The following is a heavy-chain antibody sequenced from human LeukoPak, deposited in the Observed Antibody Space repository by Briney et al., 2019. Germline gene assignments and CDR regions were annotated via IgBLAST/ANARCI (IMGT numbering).Heavy chain of an antibody. V-gene: IGHV4-39*01. CDR3: ARNSSDCSTSCYHSPPYSSSAKRYNWFDP. J-gene: IGHJ5*02. CDR1: GGPISSSSDY. Sequence: SETLSLTCTVSGGPISSSSDYWGWIRQPPGKGLEWIGSIYYSGSTSYNPSLKSRVTISVDTSKNQFSLNLNSVTAADTAVYYCARNSSDCSTSCYHSPPYSSSAKRYNWFDPWGQGTLVTVSS. CDR2: IYYSGST. D-gene: IGHD2-2*01.